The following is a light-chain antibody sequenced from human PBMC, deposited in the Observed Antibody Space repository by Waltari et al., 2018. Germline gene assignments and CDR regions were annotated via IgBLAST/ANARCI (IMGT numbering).Light chain of an antibody. CDR3: AAWDDGLSCRSWV. Sequence: QSVLTQPPSASGTPGQRVTISCSGRRSNIGIHTVHWYQQLPRTAPKPLIYCNYSRSSGFPDRMSGSRAGTSASLAISWLKSEDEADYYCAAWDDGLSCRSWVIGGGTKLTVL. CDR2: CNY. CDR1: RSNIGIHT. J-gene: IGLJ3*02. V-gene: IGLV1-44*01.